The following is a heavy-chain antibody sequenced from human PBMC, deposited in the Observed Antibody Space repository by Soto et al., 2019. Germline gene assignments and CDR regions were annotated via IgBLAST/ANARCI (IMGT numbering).Heavy chain of an antibody. CDR2: ISGSGDST. CDR1: GFTFSSYA. Sequence: GSLRLSCAASGFTFSSYAMSWVRQAPGKGLEWVSAISGSGDSTYYADSVKGRFTIARDNSKNTLYLQMNSLRAEDMAVYYCAKVQVDIVATITPFDYWGQGILVTVSS. J-gene: IGHJ4*02. CDR3: AKVQVDIVATITPFDY. D-gene: IGHD5-12*01. V-gene: IGHV3-23*01.